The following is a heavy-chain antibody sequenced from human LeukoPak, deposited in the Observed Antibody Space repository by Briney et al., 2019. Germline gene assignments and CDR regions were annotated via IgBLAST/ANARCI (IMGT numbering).Heavy chain of an antibody. J-gene: IGHJ6*02. V-gene: IGHV1-46*01. D-gene: IGHD3-3*01. Sequence: ASVKVSCEASGYTFTSYYMHWVRQAPGQGLEWMGIINPSGGSTSYAQKFQGRVTITADKSTSTAYMELSSLRSEDTAVYYCARSITIFGVVLAGYGMDVWGQGTTVTVSS. CDR1: GYTFTSYY. CDR3: ARSITIFGVVLAGYGMDV. CDR2: INPSGGST.